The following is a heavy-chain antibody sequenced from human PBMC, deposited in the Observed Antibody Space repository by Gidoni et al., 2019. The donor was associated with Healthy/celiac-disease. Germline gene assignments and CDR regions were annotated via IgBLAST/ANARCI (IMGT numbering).Heavy chain of an antibody. CDR1: GGSISSGGYY. J-gene: IGHJ6*03. V-gene: IGHV4-31*03. CDR2: IYYSGST. CDR3: ARGNILTYYYMDV. Sequence: QLQLQESGPGLVQPSQTLSLTGPVSGGSISSGGYYWSWLRQHPGKGLEWIGYIYYSGSTYYNPSLKSRVTISVDTSKNQFSLKLSSLTAADTAVYYCARGNILTYYYMDVWGKGTTVTVSS.